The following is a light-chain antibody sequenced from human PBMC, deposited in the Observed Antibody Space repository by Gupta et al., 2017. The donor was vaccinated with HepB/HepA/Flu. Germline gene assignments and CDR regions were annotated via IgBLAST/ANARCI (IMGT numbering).Light chain of an antibody. Sequence: EIVLTQSPGTLSLSPGERATLSCRASQSINSNSLAWYQQRPGQAPRLLIYGTSSRANGIPDRFSGGGSGTEFTLTISRREPEDFAVYYCQHEGSLPITFGQGTXLDIK. V-gene: IGKV3-20*01. CDR1: QSINSNS. CDR2: GTS. CDR3: QHEGSLPIT. J-gene: IGKJ5*01.